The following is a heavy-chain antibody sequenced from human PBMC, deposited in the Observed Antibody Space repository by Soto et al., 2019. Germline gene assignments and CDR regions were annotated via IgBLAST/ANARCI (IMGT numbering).Heavy chain of an antibody. V-gene: IGHV3-30*18. Sequence: QVHLVESGGGVVQPGRSLRLSCAAGYSFVYGMHWVRQAPGTGLEWVSFISYDGSNKYYADSVKGRFTVSIDNSRNTVFLEMDRLRIEDTAVYYCAKAGGKVSTPFDPWGQGTLVTVSP. CDR1: GYSFVYG. D-gene: IGHD2-8*01. CDR3: AKAGGKVSTPFDP. J-gene: IGHJ5*02. CDR2: ISYDGSNK.